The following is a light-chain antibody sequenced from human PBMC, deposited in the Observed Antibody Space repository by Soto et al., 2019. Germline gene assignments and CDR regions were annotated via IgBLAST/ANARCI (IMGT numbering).Light chain of an antibody. J-gene: IGKJ1*01. Sequence: DVVMTQSPLSLSVTLGQPASISCRSSQGLVYSDGNTFLNWFHQRPGQSPRRLIYQVSNRDSGVPDRFSGSVSCTYYTLTISGVEAEDAGIYYFVQGTHWPWTFVQGTKVEIK. CDR1: QGLVYSDGNTF. CDR2: QVS. V-gene: IGKV2-30*01. CDR3: VQGTHWPWT.